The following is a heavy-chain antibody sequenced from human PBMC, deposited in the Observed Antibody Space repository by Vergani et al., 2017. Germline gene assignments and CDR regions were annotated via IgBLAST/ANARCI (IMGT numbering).Heavy chain of an antibody. D-gene: IGHD3-10*01. CDR1: GGTFSSYA. Sequence: QVQLVQSGAEVKKPGSSVKVSCKASGGTFSSYAISWVRQAPGQGLEWMGGIIPIFGTANYAQKFQGRVTITADESTSTAYMELSSLRSEDTAVYYCARQVMTMVRGARVFYYYGMDVWGQGTTVTVSS. V-gene: IGHV1-69*12. CDR3: ARQVMTMVRGARVFYYYGMDV. J-gene: IGHJ6*02. CDR2: IIPIFGTA.